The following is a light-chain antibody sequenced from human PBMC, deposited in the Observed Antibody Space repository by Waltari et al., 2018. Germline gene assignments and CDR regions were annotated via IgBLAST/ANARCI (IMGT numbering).Light chain of an antibody. CDR1: SSAVGSYTL. CDR2: EDI. V-gene: IGLV2-23*02. Sequence: QSALTQPASVSRPPGPQTTTHGTATSSAVGSYTLVTWYQQHPGKPPNLMIYEDIKRPSGVSNRFSGSKSGNTASLTISGLQAEDEADYYCCSYAGSSTFVFGGGTKLTVL. J-gene: IGLJ2*01. CDR3: CSYAGSSTFV.